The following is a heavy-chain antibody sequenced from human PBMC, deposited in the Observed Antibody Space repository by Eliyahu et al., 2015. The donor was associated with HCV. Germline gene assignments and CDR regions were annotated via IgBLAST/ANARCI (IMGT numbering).Heavy chain of an antibody. J-gene: IGHJ2*01. Sequence: EVQLVESGGGLIQPGGSLRLSCAASGFTVSGNYMSWVRQAXGKGLEWVSVIYSGGXTYYADSVKGRFTISRDNSKNTLYLQMNSLRAEDTAVYYCARERYFDWHQIGYFDLWGRGTLVTVSS. CDR1: GFTVSGNY. CDR3: ARERYFDWHQIGYFDL. V-gene: IGHV3-53*01. D-gene: IGHD3-9*01. CDR2: IYSGGXT.